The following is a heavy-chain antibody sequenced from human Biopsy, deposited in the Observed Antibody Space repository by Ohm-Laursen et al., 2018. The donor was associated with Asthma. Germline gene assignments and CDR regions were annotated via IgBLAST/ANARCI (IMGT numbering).Heavy chain of an antibody. CDR2: ITGSGGTA. V-gene: IGHV3-23*01. CDR1: GFTFSSSA. J-gene: IGHJ4*02. CDR3: AKDFRCIAVAGDRGFDY. D-gene: IGHD6-19*01. Sequence: SLRLSCAASGFTFSSSAMCWVRQAPGKGLERVSAITGSGGTAYYADSVRGRFTISRDNSKSTLFLQMDSLSAEDTAVYYCAKDFRCIAVAGDRGFDYWGQGTLVTVSS.